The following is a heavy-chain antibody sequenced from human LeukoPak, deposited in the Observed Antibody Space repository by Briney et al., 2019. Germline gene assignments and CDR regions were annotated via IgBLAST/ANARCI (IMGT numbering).Heavy chain of an antibody. J-gene: IGHJ4*02. CDR3: ARVPPYDFWSGYFDY. D-gene: IGHD3-3*01. CDR1: GGSISSGDYY. Sequence: PSQTLSLTCTVSGGSISSGDYYLSWIRQPPGKGLEWIGYIYYSGSTYYNPSLKSRVTISVDTSKNQFSLKLSSVTAADTAVYYCARVPPYDFWSGYFDYWGQGTLVTVSS. CDR2: IYYSGST. V-gene: IGHV4-30-4*08.